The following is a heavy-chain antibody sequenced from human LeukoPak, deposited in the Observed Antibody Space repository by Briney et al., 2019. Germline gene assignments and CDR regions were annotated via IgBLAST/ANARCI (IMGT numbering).Heavy chain of an antibody. CDR1: GGSFSGYY. CDR2: INHSGST. CDR3: ARGYPDSSDLPIGSWFDP. D-gene: IGHD3-22*01. Sequence: SETLSLTCAVYGGSFSGYYWSWIRQPPGKGLEWIGEINHSGSTTYNPSLKSRVTISVDTSKNQFSLKLTSVTAADTALYYCARGYPDSSDLPIGSWFDPWGQGTLVTVSS. V-gene: IGHV4-34*01. J-gene: IGHJ5*02.